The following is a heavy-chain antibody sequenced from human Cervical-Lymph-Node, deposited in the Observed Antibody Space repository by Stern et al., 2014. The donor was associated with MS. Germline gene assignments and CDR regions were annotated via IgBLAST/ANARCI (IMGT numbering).Heavy chain of an antibody. Sequence: QVKKAPSGAAVKKSGASVKVSCKGSGYTFTSYGISWGRQAPGQGLEWMGWISAYNGNTNYAQKLQGRVTMTTDTSTSTAYMELRSLRSDDTAVYYCARDGSYYGMDVWGQGTTVTVSS. D-gene: IGHD3-10*01. V-gene: IGHV1-18*04. CDR1: GYTFTSYG. CDR3: ARDGSYYGMDV. J-gene: IGHJ6*02. CDR2: ISAYNGNT.